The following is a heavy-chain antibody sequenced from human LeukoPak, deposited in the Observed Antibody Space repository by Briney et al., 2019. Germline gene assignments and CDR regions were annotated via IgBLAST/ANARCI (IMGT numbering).Heavy chain of an antibody. J-gene: IGHJ4*02. D-gene: IGHD1-26*01. CDR1: GFTFSSYG. V-gene: IGHV3-30*02. CDR2: IRYDGSNK. Sequence: GGSLRLSGAASGFTFSSYGMHWVRQAPAKGLEWVAFIRYDGSNKYYADYVKGRFTISRDNSKNTLYLQMNSLRAEDTAVYYCARDLIVGTTIRYYFDYWGQGTLVTVSS. CDR3: ARDLIVGTTIRYYFDY.